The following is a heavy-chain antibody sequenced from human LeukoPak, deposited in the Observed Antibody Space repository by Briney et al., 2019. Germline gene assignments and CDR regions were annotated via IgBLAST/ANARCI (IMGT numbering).Heavy chain of an antibody. D-gene: IGHD3-10*01. CDR1: GYTFTCYY. V-gene: IGHV1-18*04. CDR3: ARGGRGPITMVRGQNWFDH. Sequence: ASVKVSCKASGYTFTCYYMHLVRQAPAQGLEWMGWISAYDGNKNYVQKLQGRVTMTTDTSTSTAYMELRSLRSDDTAVDYCARGGRGPITMVRGQNWFDHWGQGTLVTVSS. J-gene: IGHJ5*02. CDR2: ISAYDGNK.